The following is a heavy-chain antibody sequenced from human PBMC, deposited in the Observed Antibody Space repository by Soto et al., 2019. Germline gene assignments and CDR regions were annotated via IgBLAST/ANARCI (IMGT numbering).Heavy chain of an antibody. D-gene: IGHD3-22*01. CDR2: ITSDGGTT. Sequence: EVQLVESGEGLVQPGGSLRLSCAASGFTFSRYAMHWVRLAPGKGLEYVSAITSDGGTTFYADSVKGRFTISRDNSKSTLFLKKGSMRTEDMAVYYCARVFHHDSGNFDDFWGQGTLVSVS. V-gene: IGHV3-64*02. CDR1: GFTFSRYA. CDR3: ARVFHHDSGNFDDF. J-gene: IGHJ4*02.